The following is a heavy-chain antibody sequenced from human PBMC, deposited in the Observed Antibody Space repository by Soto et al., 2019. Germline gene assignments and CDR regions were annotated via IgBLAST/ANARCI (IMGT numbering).Heavy chain of an antibody. CDR2: IKPKNGGT. CDR3: ARDKGIKMMLVTSLQN. J-gene: IGHJ1*01. D-gene: IGHD4-17*01. Sequence: GASVKVSCKASGYRFTGYDIHWVRQAPGQGHEWMGWIKPKNGGTNLAQKFQARVTMTTDTSITTAYMELSGLTSDDTAVYYCARDKGIKMMLVTSLQNWGQGTLVTVSS. V-gene: IGHV1-2*02. CDR1: GYRFTGYD.